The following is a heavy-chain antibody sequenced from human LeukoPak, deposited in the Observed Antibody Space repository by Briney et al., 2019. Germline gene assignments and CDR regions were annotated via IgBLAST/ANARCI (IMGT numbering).Heavy chain of an antibody. J-gene: IGHJ4*02. CDR1: GFTLSSYG. CDR2: LRYDGSTA. CDR3: AKDPYGGTYPSYFDY. D-gene: IGHD1-26*01. V-gene: IGHV3-30*02. Sequence: GGSVRLSCPASGFTLSSYGMNWVRPAPGKGLAWVAFLRYDGSTAFYEDSVKGRFTISRDSSKNTLYLKMNSLTPADTAIYYCAKDPYGGTYPSYFDYWGQGTLVTVSS.